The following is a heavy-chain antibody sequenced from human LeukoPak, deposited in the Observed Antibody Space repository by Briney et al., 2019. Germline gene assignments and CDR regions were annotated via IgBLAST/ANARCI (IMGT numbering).Heavy chain of an antibody. J-gene: IGHJ4*02. CDR2: ISGGGEHT. D-gene: IGHD6-13*01. CDR1: GFTFTNFA. Sequence: RGSLRLSCTASGFTFTNFAMKWVRQAPGKGLEWVADISGGGEHTFYADSVKGRFTISRDNSKDTLHLQMSILRPEDTALYYCASGPYSSSYFASWGQGTMVTVSS. V-gene: IGHV3-23*01. CDR3: ASGPYSSSYFAS.